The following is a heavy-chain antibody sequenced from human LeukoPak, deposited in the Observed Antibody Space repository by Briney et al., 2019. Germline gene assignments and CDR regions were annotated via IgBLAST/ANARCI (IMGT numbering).Heavy chain of an antibody. CDR1: GFTFSSYA. J-gene: IGHJ3*02. D-gene: IGHD3-9*01. CDR2: ISGSGGST. Sequence: GGSLRLSCAASGFTFSSYAKSWVRQAPGKGLEWVSAISGSGGSTYYADSVKGRFTISRDNSKNTLYLQMNSLRAEDTAVYYCARSNYDILTGAAFYIWGQGTMVTVSS. V-gene: IGHV3-23*01. CDR3: ARSNYDILTGAAFYI.